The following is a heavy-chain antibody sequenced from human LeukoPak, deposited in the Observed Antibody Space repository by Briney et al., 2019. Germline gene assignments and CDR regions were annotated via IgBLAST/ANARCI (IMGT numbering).Heavy chain of an antibody. CDR3: VKESPYPEGSTARIYYFDN. J-gene: IGHJ4*02. D-gene: IGHD2-2*01. CDR2: LTPAGTT. CDR1: GFSFANYA. Sequence: GGSLRLSCAASGFSFANYAMSCVRQAPGKGPEWVSALTPAGTTFYADIVKGRFSVSRDNSKHTLSLQMNSLRAEDTAVYYCVKESPYPEGSTARIYYFDNWGQGTLVTVSS. V-gene: IGHV3-23*01.